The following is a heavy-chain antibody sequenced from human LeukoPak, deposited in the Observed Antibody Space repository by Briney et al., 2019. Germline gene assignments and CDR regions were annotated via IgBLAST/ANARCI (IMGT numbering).Heavy chain of an antibody. J-gene: IGHJ4*02. CDR1: GFTFSTHA. CDR2: ILYDGSNK. V-gene: IGHV3-30-3*01. Sequence: PGGSLRLSCTASGFTFSTHAMHWVRQAPGKGLEWVAIILYDGSNKHYADSVKGRFSISRDNSKNTLYLQMNSLRAEDTAVYYCAREPYGSGTYTDYWGQGTLVTVSS. CDR3: AREPYGSGTYTDY. D-gene: IGHD3-10*01.